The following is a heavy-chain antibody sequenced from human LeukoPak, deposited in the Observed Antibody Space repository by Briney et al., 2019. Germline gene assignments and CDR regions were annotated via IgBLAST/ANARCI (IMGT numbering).Heavy chain of an antibody. CDR3: AKGSVGATVDS. D-gene: IGHD1-26*01. CDR1: GFTVSSNY. J-gene: IGHJ5*01. Sequence: GGSLRLSCAASGFTVSSNYMSWVRQAPGKGLEWVSVIYSGGSTYYADSVKGRFTISRDNSKNTLYLQMNSLRAEDTAVYYCAKGSVGATVDSWGQGTLVTVSS. CDR2: IYSGGST. V-gene: IGHV3-53*01.